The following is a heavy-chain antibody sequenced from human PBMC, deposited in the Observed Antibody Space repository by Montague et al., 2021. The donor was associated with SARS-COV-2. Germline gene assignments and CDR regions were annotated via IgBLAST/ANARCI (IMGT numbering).Heavy chain of an antibody. CDR2: TYYRSNWYN. Sequence: SAISGDSVSSDSAAWNWVRQSPSRGLEWLGRTYYRSNWYNDYAVSVKSRITIKSDTSKNQISLQLNSVTPEDTAVYYCARDLRWRYGYGMDVWGQGTTVTVSS. CDR1: GDSVSSDSAA. D-gene: IGHD3-16*01. V-gene: IGHV6-1*01. J-gene: IGHJ6*02. CDR3: ARDLRWRYGYGMDV.